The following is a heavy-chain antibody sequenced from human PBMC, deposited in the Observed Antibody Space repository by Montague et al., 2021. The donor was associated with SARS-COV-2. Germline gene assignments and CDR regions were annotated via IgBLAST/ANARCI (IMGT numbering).Heavy chain of an antibody. CDR2: IYYTGST. CDR3: VRDFYETSDYFQGTFYV. J-gene: IGHJ3*01. D-gene: IGHD3-22*01. V-gene: IGHV4-59*02. Sequence: SETLSLTCSVSGVSVNNYYWAWIRQTPEKGLELIGYIYYTGSTNYNPSLRNRITISIDTSANQFSLRLRSVTPADTAVYYCVRDFYETSDYFQGTFYVWGHGTVVTVSS. CDR1: GVSVNNYY.